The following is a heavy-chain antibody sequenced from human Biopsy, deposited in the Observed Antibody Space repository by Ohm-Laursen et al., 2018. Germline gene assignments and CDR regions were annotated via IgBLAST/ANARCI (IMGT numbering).Heavy chain of an antibody. V-gene: IGHV1-2*02. D-gene: IGHD3-3*01. CDR1: GDALTGSY. Sequence: SCKLSGDALTGSYIHRGRQAPGPGLEWMGWINPDSGGTHYAQTFQGRVTMTRETSASTAYMDLSRLTSNDTAVYYSARRTILGPGPWMDVWGQGTTVIVSS. CDR3: ARRTILGPGPWMDV. J-gene: IGHJ6*02. CDR2: INPDSGGT.